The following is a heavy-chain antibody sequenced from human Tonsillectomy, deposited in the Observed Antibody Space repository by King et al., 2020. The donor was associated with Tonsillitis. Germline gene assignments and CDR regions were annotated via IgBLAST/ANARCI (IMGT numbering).Heavy chain of an antibody. Sequence: VQLQESGPGLVKPSQTLSLTCTVSGGSISSGGYYWSWIRQHPGKGLEWIGYIYYSGSTYYNPSLKSRVTISVDTSKNQFSLKLSSVTAADTAVDYCAMTISIAAAVTGFAFDTSGQGTMVTVSS. V-gene: IGHV4-31*03. CDR1: GGSISSGGYY. CDR2: IYYSGST. D-gene: IGHD6-13*01. CDR3: AMTISIAAAVTGFAFDT. J-gene: IGHJ3*02.